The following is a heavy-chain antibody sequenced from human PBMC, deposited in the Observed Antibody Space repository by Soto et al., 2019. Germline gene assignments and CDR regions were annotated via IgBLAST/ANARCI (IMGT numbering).Heavy chain of an antibody. Sequence: PGGSLRLSCAASGFTFSSYALHWVRQAPGKGLEWVAIISYDGSNQYYADSVKGRFTISRDNSKNTVFLQMNSLKAEDTAVYYCARGLVPASILGYFQHWGQGTLVTVS. J-gene: IGHJ1*01. CDR1: GFTFSSYA. CDR2: ISYDGSNQ. D-gene: IGHD2-2*01. CDR3: ARGLVPASILGYFQH. V-gene: IGHV3-30-3*01.